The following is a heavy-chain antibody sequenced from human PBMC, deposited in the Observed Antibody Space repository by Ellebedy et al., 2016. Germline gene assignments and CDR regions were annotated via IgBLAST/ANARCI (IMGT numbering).Heavy chain of an antibody. D-gene: IGHD6-19*01. Sequence: ASVKVSCKVSGYTLTELSMHWVRQAPGKGLEWMGGFDPEDGETIYAQKFQGRVTMTEDTSTDTAYMELSSLRSEDTAVYYCATDGSGSEGGWLAYWGQGTLVTVSS. CDR3: ATDGSGSEGGWLAY. V-gene: IGHV1-24*01. J-gene: IGHJ4*02. CDR1: GYTLTELS. CDR2: FDPEDGET.